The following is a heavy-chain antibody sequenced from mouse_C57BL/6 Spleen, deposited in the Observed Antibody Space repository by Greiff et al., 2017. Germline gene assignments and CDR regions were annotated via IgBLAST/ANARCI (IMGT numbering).Heavy chain of an antibody. CDR2: IDPSDSET. CDR1: GYTFTSYW. J-gene: IGHJ2*01. V-gene: IGHV1-52*01. D-gene: IGHD2-1*01. CDR3: ARGRVTNDGNYDYFDY. Sequence: VQLQQPGAELVRPGSSVKLSCKASGYTFTSYWMHWVKQRPIQGLEWIGNIDPSDSETHYNQKFKDKATLTVDKSSSTAYMQLSSLTSEDSAVYYCARGRVTNDGNYDYFDYWGQGTTLTVSS.